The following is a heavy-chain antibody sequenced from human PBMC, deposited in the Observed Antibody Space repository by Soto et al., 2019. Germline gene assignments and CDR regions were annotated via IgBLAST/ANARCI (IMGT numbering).Heavy chain of an antibody. J-gene: IGHJ3*02. CDR2: MNPNSGNT. Sequence: ASVKVSCKASGYTFTSYDINWVRQATGQGLEWMGWMNPNSGNTGYAQKFQGRVTMTRNTSISTAYMELSSLRSEDTAVYYCARILYVFWGVYPWNIAFVIWGKGQWSPSL. V-gene: IGHV1-8*01. D-gene: IGHD3-3*01. CDR1: GYTFTSYD. CDR3: ARILYVFWGVYPWNIAFVI.